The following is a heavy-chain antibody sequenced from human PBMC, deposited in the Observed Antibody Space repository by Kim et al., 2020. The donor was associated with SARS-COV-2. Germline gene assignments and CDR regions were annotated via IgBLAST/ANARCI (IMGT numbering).Heavy chain of an antibody. D-gene: IGHD3-22*01. Sequence: SVKVSCKASGGTFSSYAISWVRQAPGQGLEWMGRIIPILGIANYAQKFQGRVTITADKSTSTTYMELSSLRSEDTAVYYCAREGGVYYDSSGYYFSEYWGQGTLVTVSS. J-gene: IGHJ4*02. CDR1: GGTFSSYA. V-gene: IGHV1-69*04. CDR3: AREGGVYYDSSGYYFSEY. CDR2: IIPILGIA.